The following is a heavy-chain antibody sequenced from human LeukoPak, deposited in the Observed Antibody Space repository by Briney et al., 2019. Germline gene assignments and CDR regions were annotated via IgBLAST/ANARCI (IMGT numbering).Heavy chain of an antibody. CDR2: ISYDGSNQ. J-gene: IGHJ4*02. CDR1: GFTFSSYG. V-gene: IGHV3-30*18. Sequence: GGSLRLSCAASGFTFSSYGMHWVRQAPGKGLEWMAVISYDGSNQYYADSVKGRFSISRDNAKNTVYLQMNSLGAEDTAVHYCAKGEQYSSAWYHSSGDYWGQGTLVTVSS. D-gene: IGHD6-19*01. CDR3: AKGEQYSSAWYHSSGDY.